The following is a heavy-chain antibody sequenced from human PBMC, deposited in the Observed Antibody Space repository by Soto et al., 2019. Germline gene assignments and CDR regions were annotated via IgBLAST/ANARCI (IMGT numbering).Heavy chain of an antibody. V-gene: IGHV4-59*12. Sequence: PSETLSLTCTVSGGSISNYYWSWIRQPPGKGLEWIGYSYYSGRTSYNPSLKSRVTISVDTSKNQFSLKLSSVTAADTAVYYCAGRIAAAEEWFDPWGQGTLVTVSS. CDR3: AGRIAAAEEWFDP. CDR2: SYYSGRT. D-gene: IGHD6-13*01. CDR1: GGSISNYY. J-gene: IGHJ5*02.